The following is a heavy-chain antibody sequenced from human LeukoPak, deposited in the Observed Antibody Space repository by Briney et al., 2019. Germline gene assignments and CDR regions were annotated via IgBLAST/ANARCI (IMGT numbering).Heavy chain of an antibody. CDR3: ARVRSSGWSSLYYFDY. V-gene: IGHV4-59*01. D-gene: IGHD6-19*01. CDR2: IYYSGST. Sequence: NPSETLSLTCTVSGGSISNYYWSWIRQPPGKGLVWIGYIYYSGSTNYNPSLKSRVTISVDTSKSQFSLKLSSVTAADTAVYHCARVRSSGWSSLYYFDYWGQGTRVTVSS. J-gene: IGHJ4*02. CDR1: GGSISNYY.